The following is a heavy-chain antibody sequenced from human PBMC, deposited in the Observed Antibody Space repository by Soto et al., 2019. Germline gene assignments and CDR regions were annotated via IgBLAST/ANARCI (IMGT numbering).Heavy chain of an antibody. D-gene: IGHD2-15*01. V-gene: IGHV1-3*01. J-gene: IGHJ4*02. CDR2: IHAGNGNT. CDR3: ARDRCSGDGNDFDY. Sequence: QVQVVQSGAAVKKPGASVKVSCKASGFTFTNYAIHWVPQAPGQRLEWMGWIHAGNGNTKSSQKFQDRLTITRDTSASTAYMELSSLRSEDTAVYYCARDRCSGDGNDFDYWGQGTLVTVS. CDR1: GFTFTNYA.